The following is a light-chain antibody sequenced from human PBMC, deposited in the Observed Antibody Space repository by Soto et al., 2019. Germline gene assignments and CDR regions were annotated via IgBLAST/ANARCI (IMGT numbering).Light chain of an antibody. CDR3: QHYDHLPPFT. Sequence: DIQMTQSPSSLSASVGDRVTITCQAIQDIRKYVSWYQQKPVRAPKLLIYGASNLETGVPSRFSGSGYGSDFTFTISSLQPEDVAAYYCQHYDHLPPFTFGPGTKVAVK. J-gene: IGKJ3*01. CDR2: GAS. V-gene: IGKV1-33*01. CDR1: QDIRKY.